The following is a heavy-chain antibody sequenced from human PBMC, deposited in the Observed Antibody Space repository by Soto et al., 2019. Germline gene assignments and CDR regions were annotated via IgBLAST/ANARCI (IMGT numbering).Heavy chain of an antibody. D-gene: IGHD3-10*01. J-gene: IGHJ1*01. CDR2: MNPNSGNT. Sequence: GASGKGSCKGSGYTFTSYDIKWGRQATGQRLEWMGWMNPNSGNTGYAQKFQGRGTMNRNTSISTAYMELSSLRSEDTAVYYCASPLSGFGEWGQGTLVPVSS. V-gene: IGHV1-8*01. CDR3: ASPLSGFGE. CDR1: GYTFTSYD.